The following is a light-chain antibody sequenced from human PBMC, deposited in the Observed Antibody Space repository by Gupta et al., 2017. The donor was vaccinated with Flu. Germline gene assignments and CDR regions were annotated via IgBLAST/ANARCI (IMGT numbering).Light chain of an antibody. J-gene: IGLJ1*01. Sequence: ITINTTRRTSDVGGCDHVYWYPQHSVTVPNLLIYFEINRRSAISARFSASKYATTASVTNSGLHEDEGADYYCASHTTRTNICVFGTGTKVTVL. CDR1: TSDVGGCDH. CDR2: FEI. CDR3: ASHTTRTNICV. V-gene: IGLV2-14*03.